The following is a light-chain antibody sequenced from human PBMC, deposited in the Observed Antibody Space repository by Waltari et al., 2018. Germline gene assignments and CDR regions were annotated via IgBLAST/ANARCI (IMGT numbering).Light chain of an antibody. V-gene: IGLV1-47*01. CDR3: EAWDDILSAVV. Sequence: QSVLTQPPSASGTPGQRVTISCSGSSSNLGSNYVYWYQQLPGTDPQLLISRNNHRPSGFHDRFSGSKSGTSASLAISGRRSDDEADYYCEAWDDILSAVVFGGGTKLTVL. J-gene: IGLJ2*01. CDR1: SSNLGSNY. CDR2: RNN.